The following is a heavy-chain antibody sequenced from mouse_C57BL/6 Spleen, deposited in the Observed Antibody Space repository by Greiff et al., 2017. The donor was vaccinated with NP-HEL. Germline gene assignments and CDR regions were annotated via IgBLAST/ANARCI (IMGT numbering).Heavy chain of an antibody. V-gene: IGHV10-3*01. Sequence: EVQLQESGGGLVQPKGSLKLSCAASGFTFNTYAMHWVRQAPGKGLEWVARIRSKSSNYATYYADSVKDRFTISRDDSQSMLYLQMNNLKTEDTAMYYCVREEKGAYDYDPYLDYWGQGTTLTVSS. CDR2: IRSKSSNYAT. J-gene: IGHJ2*01. CDR1: GFTFNTYA. D-gene: IGHD2-4*01. CDR3: VREEKGAYDYDPYLDY.